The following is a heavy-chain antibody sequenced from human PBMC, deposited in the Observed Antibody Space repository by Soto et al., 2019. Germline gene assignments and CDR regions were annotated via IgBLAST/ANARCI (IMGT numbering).Heavy chain of an antibody. CDR2: INPNSGGT. CDR1: GYTFTGYY. CDR3: ARDLGVGAPRDWFDP. V-gene: IGHV1-2*02. J-gene: IGHJ5*02. Sequence: QVQLVQSGAEVKKPGASVKVSCKASGYTFTGYYMHWVRQAPGQGLEWMGWINPNSGGTNYAQKFQGRVTMTRDTSISTAYMELSRLRSDDTAVYYCARDLGVGAPRDWFDPWGQGTLVTVSS. D-gene: IGHD1-26*01.